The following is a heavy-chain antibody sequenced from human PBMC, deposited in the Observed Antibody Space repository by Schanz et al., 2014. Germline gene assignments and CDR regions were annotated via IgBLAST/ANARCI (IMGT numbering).Heavy chain of an antibody. V-gene: IGHV3-48*02. D-gene: IGHD3-3*01. J-gene: IGHJ4*02. CDR3: AATTILAD. CDR1: GFTFRDFG. CDR2: ISSSSSTI. Sequence: VQLLESGGGVVQPGGSLRLSCAASGFTFRDFGLHWVRQAPGKGLEWVSYISSSSSTIYYADSVKGRFTISRDNAKSSLYLQMNSLRDEDTAVYYCAATTILADWGQGTLVAVSS.